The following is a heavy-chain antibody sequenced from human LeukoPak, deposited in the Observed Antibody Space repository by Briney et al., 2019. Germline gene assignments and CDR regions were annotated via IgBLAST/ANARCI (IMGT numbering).Heavy chain of an antibody. V-gene: IGHV1-2*02. CDR1: AYTFTGYY. CDR3: ARRSRNGLDAFDI. CDR2: IDPNNGDR. Sequence: ASVKVSCKASAYTFTGYYLHWVRQAPGQGLGWMGWIDPNNGDRKYAQKSQGRVTMTRDRSISTAYMELSRLTSDDTAVYYCARRSRNGLDAFDIWGQGTMVTVSS. J-gene: IGHJ3*02. D-gene: IGHD1-14*01.